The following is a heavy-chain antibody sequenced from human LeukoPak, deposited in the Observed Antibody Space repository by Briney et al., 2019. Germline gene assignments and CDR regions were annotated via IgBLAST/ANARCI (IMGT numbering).Heavy chain of an antibody. J-gene: IGHJ4*02. V-gene: IGHV3-15*01. D-gene: IGHD6-19*01. CDR1: GFTFSNAW. CDR3: AKAQSPLVRERITVSGPFDY. Sequence: PGGSLRLSCAASGFTFSNAWMSWVRQAPGKGLEWVGRIKSKTDGGTTDYAAPVKGRFTISRDDSKNTLYLQMNSLKTEDTAVYYCAKAQSPLVRERITVSGPFDYWGQGTLVTVSS. CDR2: IKSKTDGGTT.